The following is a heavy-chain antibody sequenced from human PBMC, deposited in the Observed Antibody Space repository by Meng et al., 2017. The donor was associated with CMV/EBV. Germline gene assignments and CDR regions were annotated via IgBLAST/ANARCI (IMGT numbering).Heavy chain of an antibody. Sequence: SLKISCAASGFTFDDYALHWVRQPPGKGLEWVSGISWNGGTIDYVDSVRGRFTISRDNDRNSVYLLMDSLGLEDTAKYFCVKGTGYDILTGYLDYWGRGVLVTVSS. J-gene: IGHJ4*02. V-gene: IGHV3-9*01. CDR3: VKGTGYDILTGYLDY. CDR1: GFTFDDYA. D-gene: IGHD3-9*01. CDR2: ISWNGGTI.